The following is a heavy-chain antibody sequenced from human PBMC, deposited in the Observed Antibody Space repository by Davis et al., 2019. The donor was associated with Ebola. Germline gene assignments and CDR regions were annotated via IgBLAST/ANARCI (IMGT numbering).Heavy chain of an antibody. Sequence: GGSLRLSCAASGFTFSIYTMNWVRQAPGEGLEWVSYISSSGSTIYYADSVKGRFTISRDNAKNSLYLQMNSLRAEDTAVYYCARGITMIVVASYYFDYWGQGTLVTVSS. CDR2: ISSSGSTI. D-gene: IGHD3-22*01. CDR1: GFTFSIYT. CDR3: ARGITMIVVASYYFDY. V-gene: IGHV3-48*04. J-gene: IGHJ4*02.